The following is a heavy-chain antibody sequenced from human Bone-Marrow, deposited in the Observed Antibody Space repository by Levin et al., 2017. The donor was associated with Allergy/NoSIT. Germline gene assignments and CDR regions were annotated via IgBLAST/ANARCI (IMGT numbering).Heavy chain of an antibody. Sequence: GGSLRLSCAASGFSFSTYDMNWVRQAPGKGLEWVSSITGMSRYSYYRASVRGRFTISRDNANNSVFLQMSSLRVDDTAVYYCARGDLLTGSHGFDPWGQGILVTVSS. V-gene: IGHV3-21*01. D-gene: IGHD3-9*01. CDR2: ITGMSRYS. CDR1: GFSFSTYD. J-gene: IGHJ5*02. CDR3: ARGDLLTGSHGFDP.